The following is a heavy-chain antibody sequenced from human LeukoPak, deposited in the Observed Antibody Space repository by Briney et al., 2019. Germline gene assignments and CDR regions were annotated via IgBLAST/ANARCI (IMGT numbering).Heavy chain of an antibody. CDR2: IKQDGSEK. V-gene: IGHV3-7*01. J-gene: IGHJ4*02. CDR1: GFTFSSYW. CDR3: ARRHDFWSGYYTNYFDY. D-gene: IGHD3-3*01. Sequence: GGSLRLSCAASGFTFSSYWMSWVRQAPGKGLEWVANIKQDGSEKYYVDSVKGRFTISRDNAKNSLYLQMNSLRAEDTAVYYCARRHDFWSGYYTNYFDYWGQGTLVTVSS.